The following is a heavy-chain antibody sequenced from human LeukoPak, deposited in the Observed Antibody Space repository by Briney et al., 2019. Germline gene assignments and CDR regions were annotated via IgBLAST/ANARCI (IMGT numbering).Heavy chain of an antibody. D-gene: IGHD3-22*01. CDR1: GFTFSDYY. J-gene: IGHJ4*02. CDR3: ARDGLSSGYYSGPFDY. CDR2: ISSSSSYT. Sequence: PGGSLRLSCAASGFTFSDYYMSWIRQAPGKGLEWVSYISSSSSYTNYADSVKGRFTISRDNAKNSLYLQMNSLRAEDTAVYYCARDGLSSGYYSGPFDYWGQGTLVTVSS. V-gene: IGHV3-11*05.